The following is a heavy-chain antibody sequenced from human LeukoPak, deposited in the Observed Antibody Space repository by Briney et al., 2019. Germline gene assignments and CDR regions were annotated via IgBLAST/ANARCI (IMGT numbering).Heavy chain of an antibody. J-gene: IGHJ5*02. V-gene: IGHV4-39*01. CDR3: ARLLGDGVGYNWFDP. D-gene: IGHD3-3*01. Sequence: SETLSLTCTVSGGSISSSSYYWGWIRQPPEKGLEWIGSIYYSGSTYYNPSLKSRVTISVDTSKNQFSLKLSSVTAADTAVYYCARLLGDGVGYNWFDPWGQGTLVTVSS. CDR1: GGSISSSSYY. CDR2: IYYSGST.